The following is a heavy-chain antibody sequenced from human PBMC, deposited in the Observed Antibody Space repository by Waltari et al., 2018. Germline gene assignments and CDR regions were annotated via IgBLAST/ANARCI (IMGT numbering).Heavy chain of an antibody. CDR3: ARTGVAFYHDGSTSIDY. Sequence: QVQLQQWGAGLLKPSETLSLTCTAYGGSFSNYYWGWLRQPPRKGLEWIGEINHGENTNYNPSLKSRVTISVDTSKNQFSLRLNSVTAADTATYYCARTGVAFYHDGSTSIDYWGQGTLVTVSS. CDR1: GGSFSNYY. J-gene: IGHJ4*02. CDR2: INHGENT. D-gene: IGHD3-22*01. V-gene: IGHV4-34*02.